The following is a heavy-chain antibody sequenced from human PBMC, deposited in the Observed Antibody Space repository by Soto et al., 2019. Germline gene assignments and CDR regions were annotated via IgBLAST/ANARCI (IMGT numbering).Heavy chain of an antibody. J-gene: IGHJ6*02. V-gene: IGHV5-51*03. Sequence: PGESLKISCKGSGYSFTSYWIVWVRHIPLKGLGWMGIIYPGDSDTRYSPSFQGQVTISADKSISTAYLQWSSLKASDTAMYYCARFGRDGYSYYYYGMDVWGQGTTVTVSS. CDR1: GYSFTSYW. D-gene: IGHD5-12*01. CDR3: ARFGRDGYSYYYYGMDV. CDR2: IYPGDSDT.